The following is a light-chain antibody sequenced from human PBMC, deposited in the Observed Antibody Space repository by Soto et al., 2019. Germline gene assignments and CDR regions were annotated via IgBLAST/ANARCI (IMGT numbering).Light chain of an antibody. CDR2: AAS. V-gene: IGKV3-15*01. CDR3: QQYPDWPPLT. Sequence: VVLTQSPATLSVSPGESATLSCRASQSISSHLAWYQQKPGQAPRLLMSAASTRASGVPPRFSGSGFGTEFTLTIISLKSEDFAVYYCQQYPDWPPLTFGGGTKVEI. J-gene: IGKJ4*01. CDR1: QSISSH.